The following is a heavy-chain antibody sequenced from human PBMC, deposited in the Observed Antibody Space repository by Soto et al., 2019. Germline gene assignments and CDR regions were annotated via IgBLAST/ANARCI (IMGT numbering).Heavy chain of an antibody. CDR1: GYTFTSYG. CDR2: ISAYNGNT. CDR3: ARDHDEEPPFNRIWFGELLAQPDSFDP. Sequence: ASVKVSCKASGYTFTSYGISWVRQAPGQGLEWMGWISAYNGNTNYAQKLQGRVTMTTDTSTSTAYMELRSLRSDDTAVYYCARDHDEEPPFNRIWFGELLAQPDSFDPWGQGTLVTVSS. V-gene: IGHV1-18*01. D-gene: IGHD3-10*01. J-gene: IGHJ5*02.